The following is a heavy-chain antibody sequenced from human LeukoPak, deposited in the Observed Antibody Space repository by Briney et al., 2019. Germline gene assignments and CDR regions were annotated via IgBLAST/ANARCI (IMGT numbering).Heavy chain of an antibody. J-gene: IGHJ5*02. D-gene: IGHD3-10*01. V-gene: IGHV3-21*01. CDR3: ARAPHGSGSYSHRLAGNWFDP. CDR1: GFTFSSYS. Sequence: PGGSLRLSCAASGFTFSSYSMNWVRQAPGKGLEWVSSISSSSSYIYYADSVKGRFTISRDNAKNSLYLQMNSLRAEDTAVYYCARAPHGSGSYSHRLAGNWFDPWGQGTLVTVSS. CDR2: ISSSSSYI.